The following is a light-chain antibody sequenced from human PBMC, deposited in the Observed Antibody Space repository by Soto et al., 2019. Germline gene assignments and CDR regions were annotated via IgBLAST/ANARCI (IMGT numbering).Light chain of an antibody. CDR1: SSNIGINY. J-gene: IGLJ1*01. V-gene: IGLV1-47*01. CDR3: AGWEDSMSGV. CDR2: RNN. Sequence: QSVLTQPPSASGAPGQTVTISCSGSSSNIGINYVDWYQQLPGTAPRLLIYRNNLRPSGVPDRFSGSKSGTSASLAISGLRSEDEADYYCAGWEDSMSGVFGTGTKVSVL.